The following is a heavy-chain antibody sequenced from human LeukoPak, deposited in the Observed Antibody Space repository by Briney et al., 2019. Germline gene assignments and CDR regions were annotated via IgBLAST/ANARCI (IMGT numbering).Heavy chain of an antibody. CDR3: ARDRPYYYGSPYGMDV. CDR2: ISGSGSGT. D-gene: IGHD3-10*01. Sequence: PGGSLRLSCAASGFTFSAYAMNWVRQAPGQGLEWVSAISGSGSGTYYAGSVKGRFTISRDNSKNTLYLQMNSLRAEDTAVYYCARDRPYYYGSPYGMDVWGQGTTVTVSS. J-gene: IGHJ6*02. CDR1: GFTFSAYA. V-gene: IGHV3-23*01.